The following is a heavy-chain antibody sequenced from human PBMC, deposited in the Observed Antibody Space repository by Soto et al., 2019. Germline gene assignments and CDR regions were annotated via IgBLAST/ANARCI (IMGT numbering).Heavy chain of an antibody. CDR1: GGSISSYY. D-gene: IGHD2-2*01. V-gene: IGHV4-59*08. J-gene: IGHJ4*02. Sequence: SETLSLTCTVSGGSISSYYWSWIRQPPGKGLEWIGYIYYSGSTNHNPSLKSRVTISVDTSKNQFSLKLSSVTAADTAVYYCARHRGYCSSTSCSPIDYWGQGTLVTVSS. CDR2: IYYSGST. CDR3: ARHRGYCSSTSCSPIDY.